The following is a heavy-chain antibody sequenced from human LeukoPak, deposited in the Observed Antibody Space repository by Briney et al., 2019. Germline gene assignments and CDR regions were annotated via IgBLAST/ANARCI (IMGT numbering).Heavy chain of an antibody. D-gene: IGHD1-26*01. CDR1: GYTFTGYY. V-gene: IGHV1-46*01. J-gene: IGHJ4*02. CDR3: ARLADSGTRIDY. Sequence: ASVKVSCKASGYTFTGYYMHWVRQAPGQGLEWMGIINPSGGSTTYAQKFQGRVTMTRDTSTNTVYMELSSLRSEDTAVYYCARLADSGTRIDYWGQGTLVTVSS. CDR2: INPSGGST.